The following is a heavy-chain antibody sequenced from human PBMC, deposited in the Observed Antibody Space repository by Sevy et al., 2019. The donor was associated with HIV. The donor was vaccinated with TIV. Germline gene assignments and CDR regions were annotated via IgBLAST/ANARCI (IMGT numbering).Heavy chain of an antibody. D-gene: IGHD3-22*01. CDR2: IYTSGTT. J-gene: IGHJ3*02. CDR1: GGSISDYY. CDR3: ASDSSGYYYVDGFDI. Sequence: SETLSLTCAVSGGSISDYYWSWIRQPAGKGLEWIGRIYTSGTTNYNPSLKSRLTMSVDTSKNQFSLKLSSVTAADTAVYYCASDSSGYYYVDGFDIWGQGTMVTVSS. V-gene: IGHV4-4*07.